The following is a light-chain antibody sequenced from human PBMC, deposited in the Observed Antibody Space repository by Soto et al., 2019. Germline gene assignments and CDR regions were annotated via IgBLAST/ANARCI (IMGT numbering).Light chain of an antibody. CDR3: QSYDSSLSGVV. CDR1: SSNIGAGYD. J-gene: IGLJ2*01. CDR2: NNS. V-gene: IGLV1-40*01. Sequence: QSVLTQPPSVSGAPGQRVTISCTRRSSNIGAGYDVHWYQQLPGTAPKLLIYNNSNRPSGVPDRFSGSKSGTSASLAITGLQAEDEADYYCQSYDSSLSGVVFGGGTKVTVL.